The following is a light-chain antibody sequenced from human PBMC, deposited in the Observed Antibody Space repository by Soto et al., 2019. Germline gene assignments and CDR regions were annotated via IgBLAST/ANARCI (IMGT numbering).Light chain of an antibody. V-gene: IGKV3-20*01. CDR1: QSMKRRY. J-gene: IGKJ2*01. CDR2: AAS. Sequence: EIVLMQSPGTLSLSPGESATLFCRASQSMKRRYLAWYQQKPRQAPRVLIYAASIRATGIPDRFSGSGSGTDFSLTISRLEPEDFAVYYCHQYDNTPQTFGQGTKVEIK. CDR3: HQYDNTPQT.